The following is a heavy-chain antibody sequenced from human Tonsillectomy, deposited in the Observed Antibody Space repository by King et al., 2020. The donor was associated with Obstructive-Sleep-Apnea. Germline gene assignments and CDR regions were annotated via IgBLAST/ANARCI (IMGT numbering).Heavy chain of an antibody. J-gene: IGHJ4*02. CDR3: AKQQGYYYDSSCYYFDY. D-gene: IGHD3-22*01. CDR1: GFTFSSYA. V-gene: IGHV3-23*04. Sequence: VQLVESGGGLVQPGGSLRLSCAASGFTFSSYAMSWVRQAPGQGLEWGSAISGSGGSTYYADSVKGRFTISRDNSNTTLDLQMNSLRAEDTAVYYCAKQQGYYYDSSCYYFDYWGQGTLVTVSS. CDR2: ISGSGGST.